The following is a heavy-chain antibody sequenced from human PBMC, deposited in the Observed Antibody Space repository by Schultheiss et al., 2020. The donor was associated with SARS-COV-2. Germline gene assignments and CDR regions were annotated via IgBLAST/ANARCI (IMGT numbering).Heavy chain of an antibody. CDR1: GFTVSNDW. Sequence: GGSLRLSCAVSGFTVSNDWMSWVRQAPGKGLEWVSAISGSGGSTYYADSVKGRFTISRDNAKNSLYLQMNSLRAEDTAVYYCARRTMLAFDYWGQGTLVTVSS. CDR2: ISGSGGST. V-gene: IGHV3-11*04. CDR3: ARRTMLAFDY. J-gene: IGHJ4*02. D-gene: IGHD1-14*01.